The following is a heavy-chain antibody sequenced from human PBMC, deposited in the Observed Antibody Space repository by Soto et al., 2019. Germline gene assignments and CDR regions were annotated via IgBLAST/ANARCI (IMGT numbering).Heavy chain of an antibody. V-gene: IGHV4-59*01. CDR3: ARARGGYFDY. CDR1: GDSISSYY. J-gene: IGHJ4*02. CDR2: IYYSVST. Sequence: SETLSLTCTVSGDSISSYYWSWIRQPPGKGLEWIGYIYYSVSTNYNPSLKSRVTISVDTSKNQFSLKLSSVTAADTAVYYCARARGGYFDYWGQGTLVTVSS. D-gene: IGHD3-10*01.